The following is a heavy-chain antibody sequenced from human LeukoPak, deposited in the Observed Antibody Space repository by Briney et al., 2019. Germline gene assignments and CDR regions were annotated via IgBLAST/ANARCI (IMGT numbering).Heavy chain of an antibody. J-gene: IGHJ4*02. CDR2: ISSGSGYL. V-gene: IGHV3-21*01. CDR3: ARGGLFTIFGLADY. CDR1: GFTFSSYA. D-gene: IGHD3-3*01. Sequence: GGSLRLSCAASGFTFSSYAMTWVRQAQGRGLEWVSSISSGSGYLHYAGSVKGRFTISRDNTKNALYREMNSLRVEDAGVYYCARGGLFTIFGLADYWGQGILVTVSS.